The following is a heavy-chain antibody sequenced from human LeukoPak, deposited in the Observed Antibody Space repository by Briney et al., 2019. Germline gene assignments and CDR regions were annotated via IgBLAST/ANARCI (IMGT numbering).Heavy chain of an antibody. CDR2: ISGSGGST. Sequence: GGSLRLSCAASGFTFSSYAMSWVRQAPGKGLEWVSAISGSGGSTYYADSVKGRFTISRDNSKNTLYLQMNSLRAEGTAVYYCAKSGWALWFGGHIDYWGQGTLVTVSS. CDR1: GFTFSSYA. V-gene: IGHV3-23*01. J-gene: IGHJ4*02. CDR3: AKSGWALWFGGHIDY. D-gene: IGHD3-10*01.